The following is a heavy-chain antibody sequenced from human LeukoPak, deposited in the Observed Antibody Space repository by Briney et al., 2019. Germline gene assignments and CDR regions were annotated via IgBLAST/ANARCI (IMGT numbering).Heavy chain of an antibody. V-gene: IGHV3-23*01. D-gene: IGHD3-22*01. CDR2: ISGSGGST. CDR3: AKGDSYYYDSSGYVFDY. Sequence: QAGGSLRLSCAASGFTFSSNAMSWVRQAPGKGLEWVSAISGSGGSTYYADSVKGRFTISRDNSKNTLYLQMNSLRAEDTAVYYCAKGDSYYYDSSGYVFDYWGQGTLVTVSS. CDR1: GFTFSSNA. J-gene: IGHJ4*02.